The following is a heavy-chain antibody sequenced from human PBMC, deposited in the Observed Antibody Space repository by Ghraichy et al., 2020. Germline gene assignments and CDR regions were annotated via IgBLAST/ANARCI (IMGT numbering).Heavy chain of an antibody. Sequence: GSLRLSCAASGFALSNYWMHWVRQAPGKGLLWVSRIKSDGTDRTYADSVKGRFTISRDNAKNTLYLQMNSLRVEDTAVYYCVREYCRGGSCFFGTGGSHFDYWGQGILVTVSS. CDR3: VREYCRGGSCFFGTGGSHFDY. CDR1: GFALSNYW. V-gene: IGHV3-74*01. J-gene: IGHJ4*02. D-gene: IGHD2-15*01. CDR2: IKSDGTDR.